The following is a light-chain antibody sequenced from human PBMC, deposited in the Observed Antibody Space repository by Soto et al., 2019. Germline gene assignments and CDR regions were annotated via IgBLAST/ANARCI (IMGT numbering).Light chain of an antibody. Sequence: QSVLTQPPSASGTPGQRVAISCSGGSSDIGSNPVNWYLHLPGAAPKLLIYRDNQRPSGVPDRFSGSKSGTSASLTISGLQSDDEADDFCSAWDDSIYGPVFGGGTKVTVL. J-gene: IGLJ2*01. CDR2: RDN. V-gene: IGLV1-44*01. CDR3: SAWDDSIYGPV. CDR1: SSDIGSNP.